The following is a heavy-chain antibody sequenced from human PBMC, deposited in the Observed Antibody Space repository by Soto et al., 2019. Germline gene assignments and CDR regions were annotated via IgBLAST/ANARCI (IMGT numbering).Heavy chain of an antibody. CDR3: AKDRYSTSPGHFEY. D-gene: IGHD5-12*01. V-gene: IGHV3-30*18. CDR2: ISYDGSEK. Sequence: QVQLVESGGGVVQPGRSLRLSCIASGLTLSTYGMHWVRQAPGKGLEWVAIISYDGSEKNHADSVKGRFTISRDNSKNTLYLQMNSLTADDTAVYYCAKDRYSTSPGHFEYWVQGTLVTVSS. CDR1: GLTLSTYG. J-gene: IGHJ4*02.